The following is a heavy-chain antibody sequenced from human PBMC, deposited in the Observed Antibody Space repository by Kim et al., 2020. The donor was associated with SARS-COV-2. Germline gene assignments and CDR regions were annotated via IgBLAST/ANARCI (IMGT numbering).Heavy chain of an antibody. V-gene: IGHV1-69*13. CDR1: GGTFSSYA. Sequence: SVKVSCKASGGTFSSYAISWVRQAPGQGLEWMGGIIPIFGTANYAQKFQGRVTITADESTSTAYMELSSLRSEDTAVYYCARGVVTMVRGVTSLYYYYGMDVWGQGTTVTVSS. CDR3: ARGVVTMVRGVTSLYYYYGMDV. J-gene: IGHJ6*02. D-gene: IGHD3-10*01. CDR2: IIPIFGTA.